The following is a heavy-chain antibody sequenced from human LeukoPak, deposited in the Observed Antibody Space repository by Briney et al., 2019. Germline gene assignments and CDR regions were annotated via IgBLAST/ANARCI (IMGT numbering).Heavy chain of an antibody. J-gene: IGHJ5*02. CDR3: ARGPGWLQYP. V-gene: IGHV1-69*04. Sequence: SVKVSCKASGGTFSSYATSWVRQAPGQGLEWMGRIIPILNIANYAQKFQGRVTITADKSTSTAYMELSSLKSEDTAVYYYARGPGWLQYPWGQGTLVTVSS. CDR2: IIPILNIA. D-gene: IGHD5-24*01. CDR1: GGTFSSYA.